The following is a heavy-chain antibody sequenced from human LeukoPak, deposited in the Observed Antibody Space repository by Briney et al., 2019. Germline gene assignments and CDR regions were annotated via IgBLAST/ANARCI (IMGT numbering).Heavy chain of an antibody. CDR3: AREGYLTGYYTHDAFDI. CDR2: IIPILGIA. D-gene: IGHD3-9*01. V-gene: IGHV1-69*04. J-gene: IGHJ3*02. Sequence: GASVKVSRKASGGTFSSYAISWVRQAPGQGLEWMGRIIPILGIANYAQKFQGRVTITADKSTSTAYMELSSLRSEDTAVYYCAREGYLTGYYTHDAFDIWGQGTMVTVSS. CDR1: GGTFSSYA.